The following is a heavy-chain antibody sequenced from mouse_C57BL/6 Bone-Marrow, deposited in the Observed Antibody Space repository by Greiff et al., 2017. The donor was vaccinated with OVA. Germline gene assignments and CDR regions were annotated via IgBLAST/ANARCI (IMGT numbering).Heavy chain of an antibody. J-gene: IGHJ2*01. Sequence: VQGVESGPGLVQPSQSLSITCTVSGFSLTRYGVHWVRQSPGKGLEWLGVIWSGGSTDYNAAFISRLSISKDNSKSQVFFKMNSLQADDTAIYYCARKGRSSGSSYYLDYWGQGTTLTVSS. CDR1: GFSLTRYG. D-gene: IGHD3-2*02. CDR3: ARKGRSSGSSYYLDY. V-gene: IGHV2-2*01. CDR2: IWSGGST.